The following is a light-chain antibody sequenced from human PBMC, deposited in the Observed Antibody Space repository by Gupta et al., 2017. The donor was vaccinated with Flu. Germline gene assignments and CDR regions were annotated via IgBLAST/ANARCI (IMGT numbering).Light chain of an antibody. Sequence: PSTLSASVGDRVTITCRASQRISDWLAWYQQKPGKAPKLLIYKASNLETGVPSRFSGSGSGTEFTLTISSLQPDDVATYYCQQYNTYSYTFAQGTKLEIK. CDR3: QQYNTYSYT. CDR2: KAS. CDR1: QRISDW. J-gene: IGKJ2*01. V-gene: IGKV1-5*03.